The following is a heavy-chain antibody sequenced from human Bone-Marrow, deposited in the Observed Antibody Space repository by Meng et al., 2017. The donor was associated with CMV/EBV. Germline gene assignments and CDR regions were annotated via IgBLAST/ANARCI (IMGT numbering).Heavy chain of an antibody. CDR1: GYSISSGYY. V-gene: IGHV4-38-2*02. D-gene: IGHD2-2*01. Sequence: SETLSLTCTVSGYSISSGYYWGWIRQPPGKGLEWIGSIYHSGSTYYNPSLKSRVTISVDTSKNQFSLKLSFLTAADTAVYYCARVYPIDYWGQGTQVTVSS. CDR2: IYHSGST. J-gene: IGHJ4*02. CDR3: ARVYPIDY.